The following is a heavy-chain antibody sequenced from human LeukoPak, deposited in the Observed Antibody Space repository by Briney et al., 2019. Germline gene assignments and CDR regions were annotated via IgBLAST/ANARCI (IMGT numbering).Heavy chain of an antibody. CDR3: ARTYDFGVVTGAFDI. CDR2: IYYSGST. V-gene: IGHV4-39*07. J-gene: IGHJ3*02. D-gene: IGHD3-3*01. CDR1: GGSISSSRDY. Sequence: PSETLSLTCTVSGGSISSSRDYWAWIRQPPGKGLEWIANIYYSGSTYYSPSLKSRVTISVDTSKNQFSLKLSSVTAADTAVYYCARTYDFGVVTGAFDIWGQGTMVTVSS.